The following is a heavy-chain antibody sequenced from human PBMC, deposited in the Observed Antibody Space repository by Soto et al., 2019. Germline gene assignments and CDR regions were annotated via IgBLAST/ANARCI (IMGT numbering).Heavy chain of an antibody. D-gene: IGHD1-26*01. CDR3: AKFPPNSPPDY. V-gene: IGHV4-34*01. CDR1: GGSFSGYY. Sequence: SETLSLTCAVYGGSFSGYYWTWIRQPPGTGLEWIGEINHSGSTNYNPSLKSRVTIPVDTSKNQFSLKLTSVTAADTAVYYCAKFPPNSPPDYWGQGTLVTVSS. J-gene: IGHJ4*02. CDR2: INHSGST.